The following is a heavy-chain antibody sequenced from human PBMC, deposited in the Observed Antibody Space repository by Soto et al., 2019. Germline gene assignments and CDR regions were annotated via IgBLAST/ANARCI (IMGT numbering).Heavy chain of an antibody. CDR3: ARATWDYERSNAYYNYFDS. CDR1: GYTFTSYY. J-gene: IGHJ4*02. D-gene: IGHD3-22*01. Sequence: ASVKVSCKASGYTFTSYYLHWVRQAPGRGLDWVGIINPSSGATTYAQKFQGRVTMTRDASTSTVYMELSSLRSEDTAVYYCARATWDYERSNAYYNYFDSWGQGTLVTVSS. V-gene: IGHV1-46*01. CDR2: INPSSGAT.